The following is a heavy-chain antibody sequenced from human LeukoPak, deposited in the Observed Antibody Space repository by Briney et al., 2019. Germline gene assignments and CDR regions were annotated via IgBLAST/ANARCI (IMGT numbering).Heavy chain of an antibody. CDR1: GFTLSSYE. V-gene: IGHV3-48*03. J-gene: IGHJ4*02. CDR2: ISSSGVTI. D-gene: IGHD3-22*01. Sequence: GGSLRLSCAASGFTLSSYEMNWVRQAPGKGLEWVSYISSSGVTIYYADSVKGRFTVSRDNAKNSLYLQMNSLRGEDTAVYYCASRLRSSGYYYWGQGTLVTVSS. CDR3: ASRLRSSGYYY.